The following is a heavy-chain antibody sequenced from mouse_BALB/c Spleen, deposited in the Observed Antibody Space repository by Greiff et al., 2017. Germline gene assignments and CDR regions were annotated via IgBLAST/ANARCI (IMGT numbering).Heavy chain of an antibody. CDR1: GFSLTSYG. J-gene: IGHJ4*01. CDR2: IWSGGSI. D-gene: IGHD1-2*01. CDR3: DRRGIRLSTMGD. V-gene: IGHV2-2*02. Sequence: QVQLPQSGPGLVQPSQSLSITCTVSGFSLTSYGVHWVRQSPGKGLEWLGVIWSGGSIDYNAAFISRLGISKDNSKSQVFFKRNSLQANDTAIYYCDRRGIRLSTMGDWGQGTSVTVAS.